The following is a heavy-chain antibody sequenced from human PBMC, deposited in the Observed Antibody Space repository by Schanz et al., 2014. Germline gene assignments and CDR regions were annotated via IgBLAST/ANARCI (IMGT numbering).Heavy chain of an antibody. V-gene: IGHV1-69*02. CDR1: GDTFSKYN. Sequence: QVQLVQSGPEVKKPGSSVKVSCQAFGDTFSKYNIMWVRQVPGQGLEWLGRIMPLRGIGNYAQNFQGRVTITADKSTSTAYMELTSLRSEDTAVYYCAGTYCSSTSCYTGYYYMDVWGKGTTVTVSS. CDR2: IMPLRGIG. CDR3: AGTYCSSTSCYTGYYYMDV. J-gene: IGHJ6*03. D-gene: IGHD2-2*02.